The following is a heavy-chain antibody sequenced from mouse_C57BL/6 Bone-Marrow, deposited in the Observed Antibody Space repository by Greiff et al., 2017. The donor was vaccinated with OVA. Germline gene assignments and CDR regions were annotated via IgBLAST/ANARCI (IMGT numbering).Heavy chain of an antibody. CDR2: IWRGGST. CDR1: GFSLTSYG. D-gene: IGHD3-1*01. Sequence: QVQLKESGPGLVQPSQSLSITCTVSGFSLTSYGVHWVRQSPGKGLEWLGVIWRGGSTDYNAAFMSRLNITKDNSKSQVFFKMNSLQADDTAIYYCAKGLSWFADWGQGTLVTVSA. J-gene: IGHJ3*01. V-gene: IGHV2-5*01. CDR3: AKGLSWFAD.